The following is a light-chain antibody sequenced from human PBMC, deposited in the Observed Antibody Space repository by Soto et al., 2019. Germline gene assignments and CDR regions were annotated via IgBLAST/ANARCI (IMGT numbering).Light chain of an antibody. CDR3: QQYENLPYT. V-gene: IGKV1-39*01. CDR2: AAP. Sequence: DIQMTQSPSSLSASVGDRVTITCRASQSISSYLNWYQQKPGKAPKLLIYAAPSLQSGVPSRFSGSGSGTDFTFTITGLQPEDIATYFCQQYENLPYTFGQGTRLEIK. J-gene: IGKJ5*01. CDR1: QSISSY.